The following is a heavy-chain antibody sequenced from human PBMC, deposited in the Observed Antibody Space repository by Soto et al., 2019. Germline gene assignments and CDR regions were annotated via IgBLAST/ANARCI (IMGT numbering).Heavy chain of an antibody. V-gene: IGHV3-23*01. D-gene: IGHD2-2*01. J-gene: IGHJ4*02. CDR3: AKSPIVGVPAAMDY. Sequence: PGGSLRLSCAASGFTFSSYAMSWVRQAPGKGLEWVSAISGSGGSTYYADSVKGRFTISRDNSKNTLYLQMNSLRAEDTAVYYYAKSPIVGVPAAMDYWGQGTLVTVSS. CDR1: GFTFSSYA. CDR2: ISGSGGST.